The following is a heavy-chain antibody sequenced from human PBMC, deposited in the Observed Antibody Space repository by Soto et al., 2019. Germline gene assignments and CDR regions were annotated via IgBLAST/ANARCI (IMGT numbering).Heavy chain of an antibody. CDR1: GGSISSGGYY. CDR3: ARVQRVIVVVPAATIIDY. CDR2: IYYSGST. Sequence: SETLSLTCTVSGGSISSGGYYWSWIRQHPGKGLEWIGYIYYSGSTYYNPSLKSRVTISVDTSRNQFSLKLSSVTAADTAVYYCARVQRVIVVVPAATIIDYWGQGTLITVSS. D-gene: IGHD2-2*01. J-gene: IGHJ4*02. V-gene: IGHV4-31*03.